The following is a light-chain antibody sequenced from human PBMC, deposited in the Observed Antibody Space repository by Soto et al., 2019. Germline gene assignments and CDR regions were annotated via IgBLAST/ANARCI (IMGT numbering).Light chain of an antibody. CDR3: QQYGRSLIT. CDR1: QSVSSN. CDR2: GAS. Sequence: EVVMTQSPATLSVSPGERASLSCRASQSVSSNLAWYQQKPGQAPRLLIYGASTRATGIPARFSGSGSGTEFTLTISRLEPEDFAVYYCQQYGRSLITFGQGTRLEIK. V-gene: IGKV3-15*01. J-gene: IGKJ5*01.